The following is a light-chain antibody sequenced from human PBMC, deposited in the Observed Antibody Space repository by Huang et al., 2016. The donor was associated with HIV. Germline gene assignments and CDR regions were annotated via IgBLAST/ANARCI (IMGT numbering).Light chain of an antibody. CDR2: DTS. Sequence: EIVLTQSPATLSLSPGESATLSCRASQSVSGYLSWYQQKPGQAPRLLIYDTSNRATGIPARFSGSGSGADFTLTIGSLEPEDFAMYYCQQRSDWPTFGQGTRLEIK. CDR1: QSVSGY. V-gene: IGKV3-11*01. J-gene: IGKJ5*01. CDR3: QQRSDWPT.